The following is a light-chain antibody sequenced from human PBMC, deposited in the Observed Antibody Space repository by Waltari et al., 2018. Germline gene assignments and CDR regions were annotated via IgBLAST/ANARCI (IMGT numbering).Light chain of an antibody. CDR3: QQSYSTPPKLT. J-gene: IGKJ4*01. V-gene: IGKV1-39*01. CDR1: QSISSY. Sequence: DIQMTQSPSSLSASVGDRVTITCRASQSISSYLNWYQQKPGKAPKLLIYAASSLQSGVPSRFSGSGSGTDFTLTISSLQPEDFATYYCQQSYSTPPKLTFDGGTKVEIK. CDR2: AAS.